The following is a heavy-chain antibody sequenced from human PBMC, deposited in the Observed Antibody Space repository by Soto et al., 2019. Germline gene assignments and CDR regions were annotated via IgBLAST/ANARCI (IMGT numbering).Heavy chain of an antibody. Sequence: QVHLVESGGGVVQPGRSLRLSCAASGFTFSSYGMHWVRQAPGKGLEWVAVISYDERDKYYADSVKGRFTISRDNSKKTLYLQMNSLRAEDTAVYYCAKAVPWKDTALVHLFDYWGQGTLVTVSS. D-gene: IGHD5-18*01. V-gene: IGHV3-30*18. CDR1: GFTFSSYG. J-gene: IGHJ4*02. CDR2: ISYDERDK. CDR3: AKAVPWKDTALVHLFDY.